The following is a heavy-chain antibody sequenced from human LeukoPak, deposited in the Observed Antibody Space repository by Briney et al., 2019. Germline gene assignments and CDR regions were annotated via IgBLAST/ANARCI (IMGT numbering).Heavy chain of an antibody. CDR3: ARHRSASSWFAP. J-gene: IGHJ5*02. CDR1: GGSISSYY. Sequence: SETLSLTCTVSGGSISSYYWSWIRQPPGKGLDWIGYTLDSGSTNYNPSLKSRVTISVDTSKSQFSLRLTSVTDADTAMYYCARHRSASSWFAPWGQGTLVTVSS. CDR2: TLDSGST. V-gene: IGHV4-59*08. D-gene: IGHD6-19*01.